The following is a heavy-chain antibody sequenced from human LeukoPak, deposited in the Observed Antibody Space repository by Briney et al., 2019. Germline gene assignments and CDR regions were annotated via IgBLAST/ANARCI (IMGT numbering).Heavy chain of an antibody. J-gene: IGHJ3*02. CDR1: GFTFSSYG. CDR2: ISYDGSNK. Sequence: GGSLRLSCAASGFTFSSYGMHWVRQAPGKGLEWVAVISYDGSNKYYADSVKGRFTISRDNSKNTLYLQMNSLRDEDTAVYYCARLRAFDIWGQGTMVTVSS. D-gene: IGHD3-10*01. CDR3: ARLRAFDI. V-gene: IGHV3-30*03.